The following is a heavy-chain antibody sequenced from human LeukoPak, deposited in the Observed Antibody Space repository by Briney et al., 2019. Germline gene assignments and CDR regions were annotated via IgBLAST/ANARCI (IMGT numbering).Heavy chain of an antibody. CDR3: ARLPAWVVIVPTAVDY. V-gene: IGHV4-31*03. J-gene: IGHJ4*02. CDR2: IYYSGST. Sequence: SETLSLTCTVSGGFISSGGYYWSWIRQHPGKGLEWIGYIYYSGSTYYNPSLKSRVTISVDTSKNQFSLKLSSVTAADTAVYYCARLPAWVVIVPTAVDYWGQGTLVTVSS. CDR1: GGFISSGGYY. D-gene: IGHD2-2*01.